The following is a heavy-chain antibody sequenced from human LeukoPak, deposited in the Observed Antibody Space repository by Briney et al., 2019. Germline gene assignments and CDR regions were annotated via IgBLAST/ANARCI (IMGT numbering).Heavy chain of an antibody. Sequence: ASVKVSCKASGYTFTGYYIHWVRQAPGQGLEWMGRINPNSGGTNYAQKFQGRVTMTRDTSISTAYMELSRLRSDETAVYYCARINSGSYWGHDAFDMWGQGTMVTVPS. CDR3: ARINSGSYWGHDAFDM. CDR2: INPNSGGT. V-gene: IGHV1-2*06. CDR1: GYTFTGYY. D-gene: IGHD1-26*01. J-gene: IGHJ3*02.